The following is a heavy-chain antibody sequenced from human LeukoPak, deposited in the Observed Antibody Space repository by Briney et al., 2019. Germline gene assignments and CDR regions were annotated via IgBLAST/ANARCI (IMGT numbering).Heavy chain of an antibody. J-gene: IGHJ4*02. V-gene: IGHV1-18*01. Sequence: ASVKVSCKASGGTFSSYAISWVRQAPGQGLEWMGWISTYNGNTNYAQNLQGRVTMTTDTSTNTAYMELRSLRSDDTAVYYCARDVRYGQSPFYFDYWGQGTLVTVSS. CDR1: GGTFSSYA. CDR3: ARDVRYGQSPFYFDY. CDR2: ISTYNGNT. D-gene: IGHD4-17*01.